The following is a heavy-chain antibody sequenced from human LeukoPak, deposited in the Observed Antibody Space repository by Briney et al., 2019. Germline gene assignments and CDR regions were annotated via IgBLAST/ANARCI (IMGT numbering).Heavy chain of an antibody. J-gene: IGHJ4*02. CDR1: GYSFTSYW. Sequence: GESLKISCQGSGYSFTSYWIGWVRQMPGKGLDWMGIIYPGYSDTRYSPSLQGHVTISADKSINTAYLQWSSLKASGTVMYYWARRESSGGEDYWGQGTLVTVSS. D-gene: IGHD6-19*01. CDR3: ARRESSGGEDY. V-gene: IGHV5-51*01. CDR2: IYPGYSDT.